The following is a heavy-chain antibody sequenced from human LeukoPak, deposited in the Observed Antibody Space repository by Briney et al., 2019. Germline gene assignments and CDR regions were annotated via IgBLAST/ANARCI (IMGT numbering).Heavy chain of an antibody. CDR1: GFTFRSYS. Sequence: GGSLRLSCADSGFTFRSYSMNWVRQAPGKGLEWVSSISSSSSYIYYADSVKGRFTISRDNAKNSLYLQMNSLRAEDTAVYYCARDLGVVAAPFDPWGQGTLVTVSS. J-gene: IGHJ5*02. V-gene: IGHV3-21*01. CDR3: ARDLGVVAAPFDP. D-gene: IGHD2-15*01. CDR2: ISSSSSYI.